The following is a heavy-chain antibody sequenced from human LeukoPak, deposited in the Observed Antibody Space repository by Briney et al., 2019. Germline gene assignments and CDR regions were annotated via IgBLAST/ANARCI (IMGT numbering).Heavy chain of an antibody. CDR3: ARDVGATNAFDI. CDR2: INPNSGGT. J-gene: IGHJ3*02. D-gene: IGHD1-26*01. V-gene: IGHV1-2*06. Sequence: GASVKVSCKASGYTFTGYYMHCVRQAPGRGLEWMGRINPNSGGTNYAQKFQGRVTMTRDTSISTAYMELSRLRSDDTAVYYCARDVGATNAFDISGQGTMVTVSS. CDR1: GYTFTGYY.